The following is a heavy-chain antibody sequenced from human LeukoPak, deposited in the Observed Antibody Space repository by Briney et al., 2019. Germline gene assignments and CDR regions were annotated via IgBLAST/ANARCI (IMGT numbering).Heavy chain of an antibody. CDR1: GYTFTGYY. Sequence: GASVKVSCKASGYTFTGYYMHWVRQAPGQGLEWMGWINPNSGGTNYAQKFQGRVTMTRDTSISTAYMELSRLRSDDTDVYYCARGTSSGWYVRGSKFDYWGQGTLVTVSS. CDR3: ARGTSSGWYVRGSKFDY. V-gene: IGHV1-2*02. D-gene: IGHD6-19*01. CDR2: INPNSGGT. J-gene: IGHJ4*02.